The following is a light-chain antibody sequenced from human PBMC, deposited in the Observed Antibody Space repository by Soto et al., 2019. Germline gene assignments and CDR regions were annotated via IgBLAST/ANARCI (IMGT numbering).Light chain of an antibody. Sequence: QSALTQPRSVSGSPGQSVTISCTGTSSDVGGYNYFSWYQQHPGKAPKLMIYDVSKRPSGVPDRFSGSKSGNTASLTISGLQAEDEADYYRCSYASTKTYAFGTGTKVTIL. V-gene: IGLV2-11*01. CDR1: SSDVGGYNY. CDR2: DVS. J-gene: IGLJ1*01. CDR3: CSYASTKTYA.